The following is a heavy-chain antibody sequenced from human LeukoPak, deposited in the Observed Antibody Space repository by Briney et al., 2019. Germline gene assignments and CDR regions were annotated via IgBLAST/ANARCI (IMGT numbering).Heavy chain of an antibody. CDR3: ARSEYDILTGFHDY. D-gene: IGHD3-9*01. V-gene: IGHV3-21*01. CDR1: GFTFSSYN. Sequence: GGSLRLSCAASGFTFSSYNMNWVRQAPGKGLEWVSSISSSSSYIYYADSVKGRFTISRDNAKNSLYLQMNSLRAEDTAVYYRARSEYDILTGFHDYWGQGTLVTVSS. CDR2: ISSSSSYI. J-gene: IGHJ4*02.